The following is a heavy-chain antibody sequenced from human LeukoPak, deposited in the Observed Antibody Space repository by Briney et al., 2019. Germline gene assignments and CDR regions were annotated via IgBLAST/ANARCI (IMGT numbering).Heavy chain of an antibody. D-gene: IGHD6-19*01. CDR2: TYYSGST. CDR1: GGSISSYY. CDR3: ARDMGYSSGWPLQKRYYYYMDV. J-gene: IGHJ6*03. Sequence: SETLSLTCTVSGGSISSYYWSWIRQPPGKGLEWIGYTYYSGSTNYNPSLKSRVTISVDTSKNQFSLKLSSVTAADTAVYYCARDMGYSSGWPLQKRYYYYMDVWGKGTTVTVSS. V-gene: IGHV4-59*01.